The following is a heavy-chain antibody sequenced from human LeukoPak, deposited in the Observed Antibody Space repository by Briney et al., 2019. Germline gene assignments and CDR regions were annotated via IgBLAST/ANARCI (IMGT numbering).Heavy chain of an antibody. CDR1: GITFSSYA. V-gene: IGHV3-30-3*01. D-gene: IGHD3-22*01. CDR2: ISYDGSNK. CDR3: ARDCYDSSGSFDY. Sequence: GGSLRLSCAASGITFSSYAMHWVRQAPGKGLEWVAVISYDGSNKYYADSVKGRFTISRDNSKNTLYLQMNSLRAEDTAVYYCARDCYDSSGSFDYWGQGTLVTVSS. J-gene: IGHJ4*02.